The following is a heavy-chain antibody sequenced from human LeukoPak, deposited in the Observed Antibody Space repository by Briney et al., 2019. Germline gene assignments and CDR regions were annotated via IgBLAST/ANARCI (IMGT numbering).Heavy chain of an antibody. J-gene: IGHJ3*02. CDR3: ARGPEQWLVLFAFDI. CDR2: ISYDGSNK. V-gene: IGHV3-30*04. D-gene: IGHD6-19*01. Sequence: QTGGSLTLSCAASGFTFSSYAMSWVRQAPGKGLEWVAVISYDGSNKYYADSVKGRFTIYRDNSKNTLYLQMNSLRAEDTAVYYCARGPEQWLVLFAFDIWGQGTMVTVSS. CDR1: GFTFSSYA.